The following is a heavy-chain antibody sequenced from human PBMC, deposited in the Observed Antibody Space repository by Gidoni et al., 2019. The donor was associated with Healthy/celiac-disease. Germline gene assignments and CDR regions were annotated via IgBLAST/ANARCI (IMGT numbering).Heavy chain of an antibody. J-gene: IGHJ4*02. D-gene: IGHD4-17*01. CDR1: GGSISSYY. CDR3: AASDEIQSTVVTPGNY. CDR2: IYYSGST. V-gene: IGHV4-59*01. Sequence: QVQLQESGPGLVKPSETLSLTCTVSGGSISSYYWSWLRQPPGKGLEWIGYIYYSGSTNYNPSLKSRVTISVDTSKNQFSLKLSSVTAADTAVYYCAASDEIQSTVVTPGNYWGQGTLVTVSS.